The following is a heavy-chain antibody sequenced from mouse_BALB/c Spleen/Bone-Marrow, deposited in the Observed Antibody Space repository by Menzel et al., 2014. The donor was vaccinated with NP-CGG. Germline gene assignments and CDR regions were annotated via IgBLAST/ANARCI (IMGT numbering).Heavy chain of an antibody. D-gene: IGHD1-2*01. CDR3: TKSGAYIRDWFAY. Sequence: VQLQQSGPELVKPGASVKISCKASGHSFXGYNMNWVKQSHGKSLEWIGNIDPYYGTTTFNQKFKDKATLTVDKSSSTAYIQLRSLTSEDSTVYYYTKSGAYIRDWFAYWGQGTLVTVSA. V-gene: IGHV1-39*01. CDR2: IDPYYGTT. CDR1: GHSFXGYN. J-gene: IGHJ3*01.